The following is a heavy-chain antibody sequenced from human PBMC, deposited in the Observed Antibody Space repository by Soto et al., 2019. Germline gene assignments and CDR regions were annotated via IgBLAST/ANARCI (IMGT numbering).Heavy chain of an antibody. J-gene: IGHJ6*03. CDR1: GDTFSSYT. Sequence: QVQLVQSGAEVKKPGSSVKVSCKASGDTFSSYTISWVRQAPGQGLEWMGRIIPILGIANYAQKFQGRVTITADKSTSTAYMELSSLRSEDTAVYYCARSNSGYDYLDYYYYYYMDVWGKGTTVTVSS. CDR2: IIPILGIA. CDR3: ARSNSGYDYLDYYYYYYMDV. D-gene: IGHD5-12*01. V-gene: IGHV1-69*02.